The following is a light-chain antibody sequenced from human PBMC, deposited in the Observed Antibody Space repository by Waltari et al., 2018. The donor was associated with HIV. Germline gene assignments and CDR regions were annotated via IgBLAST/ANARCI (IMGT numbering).Light chain of an antibody. Sequence: DIVMTQSPDSLAVSLGERATINCKSSQSVLYSANNKTYFACYLQKPGQPPKLVIYWASTRESGVPDRFRGSGSGTDFTLNISNLQAEDVAVYYCQQYHSPPYTFGRGTQLEIK. CDR3: QQYHSPPYT. CDR2: WAS. CDR1: QSVLYSANNKTY. J-gene: IGKJ2*01. V-gene: IGKV4-1*01.